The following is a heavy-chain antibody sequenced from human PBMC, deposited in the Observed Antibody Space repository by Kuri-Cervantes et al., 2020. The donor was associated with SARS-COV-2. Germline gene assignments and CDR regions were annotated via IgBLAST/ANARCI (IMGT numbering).Heavy chain of an antibody. D-gene: IGHD3-22*01. J-gene: IGHJ4*02. V-gene: IGHV3-11*01. CDR2: ISSSGSTI. Sequence: LSLTCTVSGGSISSSSYYWGWIRQAPGKGLEWVSYISSSGSTIYYADSVKGRFTISRDNAKNSLYLQMNSLRAEDTAVYYCARDLLNYYDSSGYGYWGQGTLVTVSS. CDR3: ARDLLNYYDSSGYGY. CDR1: GGSISSSSYY.